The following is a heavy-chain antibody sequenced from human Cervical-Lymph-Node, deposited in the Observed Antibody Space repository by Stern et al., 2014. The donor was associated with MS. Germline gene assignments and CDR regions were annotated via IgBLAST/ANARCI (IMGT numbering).Heavy chain of an antibody. CDR1: GFTFTSST. J-gene: IGHJ4*02. CDR2: IGVGTGKA. V-gene: IGHV1-58*03. D-gene: IGHD3-16*01. CDR3: AAVSTWGP. Sequence: HLVESGPEMKKPGTSVNVSCKASGFTFTSSTVQWVRQARGQRLEWIGWIGVGTGKANYAQKFQGRVTISRDLSTDTAYMELSSLRSDDTAIYYCAAVSTWGPWGQGTPVTVSS.